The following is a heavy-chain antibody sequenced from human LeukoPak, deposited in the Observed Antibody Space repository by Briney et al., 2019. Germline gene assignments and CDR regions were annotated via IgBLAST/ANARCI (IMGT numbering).Heavy chain of an antibody. CDR2: IYHSGST. J-gene: IGHJ4*02. CDR1: GGSINSGGYY. Sequence: SQTLSLTCTVSGGSINSGGYYWSWIRQPPGRGLELIGYIYHSGSTYYNPSLKSRVTMSVDRSKNQFSLNLSSVTAADTAVYYCARETGMYYFDYWGQGTLVTVSS. V-gene: IGHV4-30-2*01. CDR3: ARETGMYYFDY. D-gene: IGHD1-1*01.